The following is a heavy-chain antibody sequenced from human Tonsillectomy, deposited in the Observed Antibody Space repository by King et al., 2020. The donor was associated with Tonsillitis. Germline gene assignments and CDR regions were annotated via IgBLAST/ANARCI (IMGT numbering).Heavy chain of an antibody. D-gene: IGHD2-2*02. V-gene: IGHV3-23*04. J-gene: IGHJ4*02. CDR2: IITRGGTA. CDR3: AKGKDIVVVPTAIREYYFDS. Sequence: VQLVQSGGGLVQPGGSLRLSCAASGFTFSSYAMRWVRRAPGKGLEWVSTIITRGGTAYYADSMKGRFTISRDNSKSTLYLQLNSLRVDDTAIYYCAKGKDIVVVPTAIREYYFDSWGQGALVTVYS. CDR1: GFTFSSYA.